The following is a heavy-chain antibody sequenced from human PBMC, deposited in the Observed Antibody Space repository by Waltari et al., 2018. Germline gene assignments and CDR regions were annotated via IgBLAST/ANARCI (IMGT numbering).Heavy chain of an antibody. J-gene: IGHJ5*02. D-gene: IGHD3-10*01. CDR1: GGSFSSSSYY. V-gene: IGHV4-39*01. CDR2: IYYSGST. CDR3: ARRRTMGLLNWFDP. Sequence: QLQLQESGPGLVKPSETLSLTCTVSGGSFSSSSYYWGWIRQPPGKGLEWIGSIYYSGSTYYNPSLKSRVTISVDTSKNQFSLKLSSVTAADTAVYYCARRRTMGLLNWFDPWGQGTLVTVSS.